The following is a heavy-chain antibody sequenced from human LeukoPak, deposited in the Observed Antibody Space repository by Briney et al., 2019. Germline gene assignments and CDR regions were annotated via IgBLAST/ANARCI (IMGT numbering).Heavy chain of an antibody. Sequence: GRSLRLSCAASGFTFSSYCMHWVRQAPGKGLEWVADIWYDGSNKYYADSVKGRFTISRDNSKNTLYLQMNSLRAEDTAVYYCAVQEAVAGIRAAFDIWGQGTMVTVSS. J-gene: IGHJ3*02. D-gene: IGHD6-19*01. CDR2: IWYDGSNK. CDR3: AVQEAVAGIRAAFDI. CDR1: GFTFSSYC. V-gene: IGHV3-33*01.